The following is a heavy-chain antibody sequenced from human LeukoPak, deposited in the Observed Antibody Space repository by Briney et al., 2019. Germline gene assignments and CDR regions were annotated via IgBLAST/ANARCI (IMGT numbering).Heavy chain of an antibody. V-gene: IGHV4-4*07. CDR1: GGSISSYY. D-gene: IGHD3-22*01. Sequence: SETLSLTCTVSGGSISSYYWSWIRQPAGKGLEWIGRLYTSGSTNYNPSLKSRVTMSVDTSKNQLSLKLSSVTAADTAVYYCARETLPHYYDSSGYSVYWGQGTLVTVSS. CDR2: LYTSGST. CDR3: ARETLPHYYDSSGYSVY. J-gene: IGHJ4*02.